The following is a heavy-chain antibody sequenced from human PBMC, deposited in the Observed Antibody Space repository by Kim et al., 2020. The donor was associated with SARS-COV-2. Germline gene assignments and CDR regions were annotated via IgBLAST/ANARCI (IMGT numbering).Heavy chain of an antibody. CDR2: ISYDGSNK. CDR1: GFTFSSYA. Sequence: GGSLRLSCAASGFTFSSYAMHWVRQAPGKGLEWVAVISYDGSNKYYADSVKGRFTISRDNSKNTLYLQMNSLRAEDTAVYYCARDGLDSGSYYKVFDYWG. D-gene: IGHD1-26*01. J-gene: IGHJ4*01. CDR3: ARDGLDSGSYYKVFDY. V-gene: IGHV3-30*04.